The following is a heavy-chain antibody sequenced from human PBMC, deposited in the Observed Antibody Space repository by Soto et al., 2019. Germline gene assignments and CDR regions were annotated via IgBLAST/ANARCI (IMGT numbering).Heavy chain of an antibody. CDR2: ISSSSSYI. Sequence: EVQLVESGGGLVKPGGSLRLSCAASGFTFSSYSMNWVRQAPGKGLEGVSSISSSSSYIYYADSVKVRFTISRDNAKNSLYLQMNSLRAEETAVYYCARAYVDHEYYFDYWGQGTLVTVSS. J-gene: IGHJ4*02. CDR1: GFTFSSYS. D-gene: IGHD3-16*01. V-gene: IGHV3-21*01. CDR3: ARAYVDHEYYFDY.